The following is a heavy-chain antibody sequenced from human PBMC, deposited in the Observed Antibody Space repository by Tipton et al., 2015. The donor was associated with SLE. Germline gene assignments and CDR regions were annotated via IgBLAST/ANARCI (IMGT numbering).Heavy chain of an antibody. D-gene: IGHD3-10*01. CDR3: ARHEGGTGEFDY. CDR1: GYSFTNYW. CDR2: IYPGGSNL. V-gene: IGHV5-51*01. J-gene: IGHJ4*02. Sequence: QLVQSGAEVKKPGESLKISCQAFGYSFTNYWIVWVRQMPGKGLEWMGIIYPGGSNLRYSLSFQGQVTISADKSINTVYLQWDSLKASDTAMYYCARHEGGTGEFDYWGPGTLVTVSS.